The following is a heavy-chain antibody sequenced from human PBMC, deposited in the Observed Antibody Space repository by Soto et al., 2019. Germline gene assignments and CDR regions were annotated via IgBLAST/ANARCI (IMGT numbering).Heavy chain of an antibody. CDR3: AKGGGSYHILTGHFLGYFDY. Sequence: QVQLVESGGGVVQPGRSLRLSCAASGFTFSSYGMHWVRQAPGKGLEWVAVISYDGSNKYYADSVKGRFTISRDNSKNALYLQMNRLRAEDTAVYYCAKGGGSYHILTGHFLGYFDYWGQGTLVTVSS. D-gene: IGHD3-9*01. CDR1: GFTFSSYG. CDR2: ISYDGSNK. J-gene: IGHJ4*02. V-gene: IGHV3-30*18.